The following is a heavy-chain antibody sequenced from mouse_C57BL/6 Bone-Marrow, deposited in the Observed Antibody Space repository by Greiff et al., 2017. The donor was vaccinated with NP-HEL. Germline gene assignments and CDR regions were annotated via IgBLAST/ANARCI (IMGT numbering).Heavy chain of an antibody. J-gene: IGHJ2*01. D-gene: IGHD2-4*01. CDR3: ARSDYDGVDY. Sequence: VKLMESGAELVKPGASVKISCKASGYAFSSYWMNWVKQRPGKGLEWIGQIYPGDGDTNYNGKFKGKATLTADKSSSTAYMQLSSLTSEDSAVYFCARSDYDGVDYWGQGTTLTVSS. CDR2: IYPGDGDT. V-gene: IGHV1-80*01. CDR1: GYAFSSYW.